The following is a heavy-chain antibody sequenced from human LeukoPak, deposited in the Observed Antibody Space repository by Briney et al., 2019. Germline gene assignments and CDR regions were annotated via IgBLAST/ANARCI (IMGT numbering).Heavy chain of an antibody. CDR2: IYSGGST. CDR1: GFTVSSNY. J-gene: IGHJ6*02. CDR3: ARYDFWSGSPGPNYYGMDV. D-gene: IGHD3-3*01. Sequence: GGSLRLSCAASGFTVSSNYMSWVRQAPGKGLEWVSVIYSGGSTYYADSVKGRFTISRHNSKNTLYLQMNSLRAEDTAVYYCARYDFWSGSPGPNYYGMDVWGQGTTVTVSS. V-gene: IGHV3-53*04.